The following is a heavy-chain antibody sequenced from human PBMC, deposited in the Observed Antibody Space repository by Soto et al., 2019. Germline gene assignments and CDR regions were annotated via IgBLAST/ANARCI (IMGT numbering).Heavy chain of an antibody. V-gene: IGHV1-18*01. CDR2: ITGYNGNT. CDR1: GYPFTLYG. Sequence: QVPLVQSGSEVKKPGASVKVSCGASGYPFTLYGITWVWQAPGQGLEWMGWITGYNGNTKYAQKFQGRVTLTTDTSTITAHMELRNLRSDDTAVYYCARGGQSRYLGYWGQGTLVTVSS. CDR3: ARGGQSRYLGY. J-gene: IGHJ4*02.